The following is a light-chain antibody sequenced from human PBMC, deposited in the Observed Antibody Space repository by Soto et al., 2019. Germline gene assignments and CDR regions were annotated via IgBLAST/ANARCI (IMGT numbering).Light chain of an antibody. CDR2: GAH. J-gene: IGKJ4*01. Sequence: DIQLTQSPSLLSASVGDRVTITCRASQDISSDLAWYQQKPGRAPELLIHGAHSLHSGVPSRFSGSGSGTEFSLTISSLQPEDFATYYCQQLNSYPLSFGGGTKVKI. CDR1: QDISSD. V-gene: IGKV1-9*01. CDR3: QQLNSYPLS.